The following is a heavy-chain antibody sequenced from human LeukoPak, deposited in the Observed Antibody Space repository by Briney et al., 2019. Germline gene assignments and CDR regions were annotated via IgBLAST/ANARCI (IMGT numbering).Heavy chain of an antibody. CDR1: GGSISSGGYS. Sequence: PSETLSLTCAVSGGSISSGGYSWSWIRQPPGKGLEWIGYIYHSGSTYYNPSLKSRVTISVDRSKNQFSLKLSSVTAADTAVYYCAREGGMGDAFDIWGQGTMVTVSS. CDR3: AREGGMGDAFDI. D-gene: IGHD1-14*01. J-gene: IGHJ3*02. CDR2: IYHSGST. V-gene: IGHV4-30-2*01.